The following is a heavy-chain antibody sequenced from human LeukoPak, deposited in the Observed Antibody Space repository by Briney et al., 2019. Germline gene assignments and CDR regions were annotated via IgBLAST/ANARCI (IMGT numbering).Heavy chain of an antibody. Sequence: PSETLSLTCAVYGGSFSGYYWSWIRQPPGKGLEWIGEINHSGSTNYNPSLKSRVTISVDTSKNQFSLKLSSVTAADTAVYYCARGSLHCDDYYMHVWGKRPTVTVS. CDR1: GGSFSGYY. V-gene: IGHV4-34*01. J-gene: IGHJ6*03. CDR2: INHSGST. CDR3: ARGSLHCDDYYMHV. D-gene: IGHD2-21*02.